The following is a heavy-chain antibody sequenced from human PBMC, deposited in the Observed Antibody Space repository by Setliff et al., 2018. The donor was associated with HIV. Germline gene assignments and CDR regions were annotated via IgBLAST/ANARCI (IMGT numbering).Heavy chain of an antibody. CDR2: MRSGSSYI. CDR1: GFTFSSYS. Sequence: PGGSLRLSCAASGFTFSSYSMNWVRQAPGKGLEWVSSMRSGSSYIYYAESVKGRFTISRDSAKNSLYLQMNRLSAEDTALDYCARDSQRATVTTSGSWSHYYWGQGTLFTVSS. D-gene: IGHD4-17*01. CDR3: ARDSQRATVTTSGSWSHYY. V-gene: IGHV3-21*04. J-gene: IGHJ4*02.